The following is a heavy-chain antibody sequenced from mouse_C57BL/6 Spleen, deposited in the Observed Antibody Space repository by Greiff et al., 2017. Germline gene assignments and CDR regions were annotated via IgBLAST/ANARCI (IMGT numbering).Heavy chain of an antibody. Sequence: EVKVVESGGGLVKPGGSLKLSCAASGFTFSSYAMSWVRQTPEKRLEWVATISDGGSYTYYPDNVKGRFTISRDNAKNNLYLQMSHLKSEDTAMYYCARDGSYSNYVSWFAYWGQGTLGTVSA. CDR2: ISDGGSYT. CDR3: ARDGSYSNYVSWFAY. CDR1: GFTFSSYA. D-gene: IGHD2-5*01. V-gene: IGHV5-4*01. J-gene: IGHJ3*01.